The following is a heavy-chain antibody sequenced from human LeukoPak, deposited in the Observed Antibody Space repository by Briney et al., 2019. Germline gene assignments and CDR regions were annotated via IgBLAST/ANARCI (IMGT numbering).Heavy chain of an antibody. Sequence: PGGSLRLSCAAAGFTFSDLYMDWVRQAPGKGLEWVGRTRNKPNSYTTEYAASVKGSFAISRDDSKNSLCLQMNSLKTEDTAVYYCVRDFYESSGSTYYFDYWGQGTLVTVSS. CDR2: TRNKPNSYTT. D-gene: IGHD3-22*01. CDR3: VRDFYESSGSTYYFDY. CDR1: GFTFSDLY. J-gene: IGHJ4*02. V-gene: IGHV3-72*01.